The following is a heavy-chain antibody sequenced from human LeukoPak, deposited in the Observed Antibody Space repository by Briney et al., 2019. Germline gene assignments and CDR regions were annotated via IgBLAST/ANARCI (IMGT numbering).Heavy chain of an antibody. J-gene: IGHJ4*02. CDR2: INPSSGST. D-gene: IGHD4-11*01. CDR3: ARDGEMTTKLYYFDS. V-gene: IGHV1-46*01. Sequence: ASVKVSCKSSGYTFTSYYMHWVRQAPGHGLEWVGIINPSSGSTSYAQKFQGRVTMTGDTSTSTVYMELSSLTSEDTAVYYCARDGEMTTKLYYFDSWGQGTLVTVSS. CDR1: GYTFTSYY.